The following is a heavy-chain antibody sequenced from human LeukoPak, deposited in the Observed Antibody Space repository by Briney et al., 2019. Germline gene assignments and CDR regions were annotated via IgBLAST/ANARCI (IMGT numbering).Heavy chain of an antibody. Sequence: ASVKVSCKASGYTFISHGITWVRQAPGQGLEWMGWISAYSGNTHYAQKFQGRVTLTKDTSTTTAYMELRSLRSDDTAVYYCARDLAVLGVVFTSYMDVWGQGTPVTVSS. V-gene: IGHV1-18*01. CDR2: ISAYSGNT. D-gene: IGHD3-3*01. CDR1: GYTFISHG. J-gene: IGHJ6*03. CDR3: ARDLAVLGVVFTSYMDV.